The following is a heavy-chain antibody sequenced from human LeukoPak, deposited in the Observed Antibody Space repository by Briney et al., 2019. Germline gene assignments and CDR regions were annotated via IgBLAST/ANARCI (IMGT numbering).Heavy chain of an antibody. J-gene: IGHJ4*02. CDR2: IRSKANSYAT. Sequence: GGSLRLSCAASGFTFSGSAMHWVRQASGKGLEWVGRIRSKANSYATAYAASVKGRFTISRDDSKNTAYLQMNSLKTEDTAVYYCTSHNKPSDYWGQGTLVTISS. CDR3: TSHNKPSDY. V-gene: IGHV3-73*01. CDR1: GFTFSGSA. D-gene: IGHD2/OR15-2a*01.